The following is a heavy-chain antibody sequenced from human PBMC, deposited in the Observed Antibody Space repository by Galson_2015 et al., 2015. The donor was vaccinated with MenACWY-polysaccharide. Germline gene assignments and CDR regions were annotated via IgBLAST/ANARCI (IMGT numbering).Heavy chain of an antibody. Sequence: SLRLSCAASGFTFSGSAMHWVRQASGKGLEWVGRIRSKANSYATAYAASVKGRFTISRDDSKNTAYLQMNSLKTEDTAVYYCTRRLEGMRSGYYYGMDVWGQGTTVTVSS. CDR1: GFTFSGSA. V-gene: IGHV3-73*01. CDR3: TRRLEGMRSGYYYGMDV. CDR2: IRSKANSYAT. D-gene: IGHD3-10*01. J-gene: IGHJ6*02.